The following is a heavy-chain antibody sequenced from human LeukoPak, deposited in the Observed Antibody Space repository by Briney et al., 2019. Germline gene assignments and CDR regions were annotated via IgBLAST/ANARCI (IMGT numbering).Heavy chain of an antibody. V-gene: IGHV1-18*01. J-gene: IGHJ6*03. D-gene: IGHD2-15*01. CDR1: GYTFTSYG. Sequence: ASVKVSCKASGYTFTSYGISWVRQAPGRGLEWMGWISAYNGNTNYAQKLQGRVTMTTDTSTSTAYMELRSLRSDDTAVYYCARGVGCSGGSCYDRLLYMDVWGKGTTVTVSS. CDR3: ARGVGCSGGSCYDRLLYMDV. CDR2: ISAYNGNT.